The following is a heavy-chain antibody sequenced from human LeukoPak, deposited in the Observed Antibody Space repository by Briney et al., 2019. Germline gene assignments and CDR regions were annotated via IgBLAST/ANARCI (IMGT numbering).Heavy chain of an antibody. CDR3: ARDGVVVVAAAEYYYYYYYMDV. J-gene: IGHJ6*03. D-gene: IGHD2-15*01. V-gene: IGHV4-34*01. Sequence: PSETLSLTCAVYGGSFSGYYWSWIRQPPGKGLEWIGEINHSGSTNYNPSLKSRVTISVDTSKNQFSLKLSSVTAADTAVYYCARDGVVVVAAAEYYYYYYYMDVWGKGTTVTVSS. CDR1: GGSFSGYY. CDR2: INHSGST.